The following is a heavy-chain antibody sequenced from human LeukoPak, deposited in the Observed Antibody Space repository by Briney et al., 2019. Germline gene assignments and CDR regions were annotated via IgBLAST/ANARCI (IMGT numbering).Heavy chain of an antibody. J-gene: IGHJ3*02. CDR3: ARMIGYCSGGSCYYAAFDI. D-gene: IGHD2-15*01. CDR2: IWYDGSNK. V-gene: IGHV3-33*01. CDR1: GFTFSSYG. Sequence: QPGRSLRLSCAASGFTFSSYGMHWVRQAPGKGLEWVAVIWYDGSNKYYADSVKGRFTISRDNSKNTLYLQMNSLRAEDTAVYYCARMIGYCSGGSCYYAAFDIWGQGTMVTVSS.